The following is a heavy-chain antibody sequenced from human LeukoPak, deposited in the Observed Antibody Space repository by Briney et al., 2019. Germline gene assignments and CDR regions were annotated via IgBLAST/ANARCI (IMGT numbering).Heavy chain of an antibody. V-gene: IGHV4-34*01. D-gene: IGHD3-22*01. CDR3: ARQPDDSSSRWDLYDY. Sequence: SETLSLTCAVYGGSFSGYYWSWIRQPPGKGLEWIGEINHSGSTNFNPSLKSRVTISVDTSKNQFSLKLSSVTAADTAVYYCARQPDDSSSRWDLYDYWGQGTLVTVSS. CDR2: INHSGST. CDR1: GGSFSGYY. J-gene: IGHJ4*02.